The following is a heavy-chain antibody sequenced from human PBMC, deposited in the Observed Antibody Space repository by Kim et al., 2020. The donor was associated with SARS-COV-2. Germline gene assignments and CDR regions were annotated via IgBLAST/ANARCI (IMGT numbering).Heavy chain of an antibody. V-gene: IGHV4-39*01. CDR3: AGRGTGCNIVDY. CDR1: GGSISSSSYY. CDR2: IYYSGST. J-gene: IGHJ4*02. D-gene: IGHD2-2*01. Sequence: SETLSLTCTVSGGSISSSSYYWGWIRQPPGKGLEWIGSIYYSGSTYSNPSLKRRDTITVDTSKNQFSLKLSSVTAADTAVYCCAGRGTGCNIVDYWGQGTLVTVSS.